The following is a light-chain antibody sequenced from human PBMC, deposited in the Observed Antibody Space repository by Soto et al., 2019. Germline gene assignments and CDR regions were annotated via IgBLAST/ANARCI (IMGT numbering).Light chain of an antibody. CDR2: DVS. V-gene: IGLV2-14*01. CDR1: SSDVGGYNY. CDR3: TSYTNSSTLA. Sequence: QSALTQPASVSGSPGQSITISCTGTSSDVGGYNYVSWYQQHPGKAPKLMIYDVSNRPSGVSNRFSGSKSGNKASLTTSGPRAEDEADYYCTSYTNSSTLAFASGTKLT. J-gene: IGLJ1*01.